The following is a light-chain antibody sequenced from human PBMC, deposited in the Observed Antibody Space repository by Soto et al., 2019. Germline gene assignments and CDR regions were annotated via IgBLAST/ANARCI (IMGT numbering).Light chain of an antibody. CDR3: QHYNSYSEA. V-gene: IGKV1-5*03. CDR2: KAS. CDR1: QTISSW. J-gene: IGKJ1*01. Sequence: DIQMTQSPSTLSGSVGDRVTITCRASQTISSWLAWYQQKPGKAPKLLIYKASTLKSGVPSRFSGSVSGTEFTLTIRSLQPDDFATYYCQHYNSYSEAFGQGTKVDIK.